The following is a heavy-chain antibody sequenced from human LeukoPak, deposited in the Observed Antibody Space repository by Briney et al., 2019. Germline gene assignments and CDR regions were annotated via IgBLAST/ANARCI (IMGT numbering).Heavy chain of an antibody. CDR2: INPNSGAT. V-gene: IGHV1-2*06. Sequence: ASVKVSCKTSGYTFTDYYMHWVRQAPGQGLEWMGRINPNSGATNYVQEFQGRVTMTRDTSVTTAYMELSGLRSDDTAVYYCAREGRVFGPHKLAGFDCWGQGTLVTASS. J-gene: IGHJ4*02. D-gene: IGHD1-1*01. CDR1: GYTFTDYY. CDR3: AREGRVFGPHKLAGFDC.